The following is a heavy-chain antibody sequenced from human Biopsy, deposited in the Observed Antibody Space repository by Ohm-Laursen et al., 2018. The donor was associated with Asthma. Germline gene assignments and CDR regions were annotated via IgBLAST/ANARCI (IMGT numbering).Heavy chain of an antibody. CDR1: GGTFSNFA. J-gene: IGHJ6*02. CDR3: ARCQVGYSSGWSLLLKKIYYSGMDV. V-gene: IGHV1-69*13. Sequence: SVKVSCKSPGGTFSNFAISWVRRAPGQGLEWLGGIMTVFGTTNYAQKFQGRVTITADESTSTAYMEVTSLRSEDTAIYYCARCQVGYSSGWSLLLKKIYYSGMDVWGQRTAVTVSS. D-gene: IGHD6-19*01. CDR2: IMTVFGTT.